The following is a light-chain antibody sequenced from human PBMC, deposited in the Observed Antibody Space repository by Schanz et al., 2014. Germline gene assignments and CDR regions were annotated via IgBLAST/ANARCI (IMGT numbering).Light chain of an antibody. J-gene: IGKJ1*01. CDR2: GAS. V-gene: IGKV3-20*01. CDR1: QSVSSSY. CDR3: QHYSVSPL. Sequence: EVVMTQSPGTLSLSPGERATLSCRASQSVSSSYVAWYQQKPGQAPRLLISGASSRAAGIPDRFSGSGSGTDFTLTISRLEPEDFAVYYCQHYSVSPLFGQGTRVEI.